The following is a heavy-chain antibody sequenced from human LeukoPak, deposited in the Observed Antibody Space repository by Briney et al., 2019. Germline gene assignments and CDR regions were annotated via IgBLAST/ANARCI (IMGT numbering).Heavy chain of an antibody. D-gene: IGHD2-15*01. V-gene: IGHV1-2*02. CDR2: INPNSGGT. CDR3: ARADIVVVVASFDY. J-gene: IGHJ4*02. Sequence: ASVKVSCKASGYTFTGYYMHWVRQAPGQGLEWMGWINPNSGGTNYAQRFQGRVTMTRDTSISTAYMELSRLRSDDTAVYYCARADIVVVVASFDYWGQGTLVTVSS. CDR1: GYTFTGYY.